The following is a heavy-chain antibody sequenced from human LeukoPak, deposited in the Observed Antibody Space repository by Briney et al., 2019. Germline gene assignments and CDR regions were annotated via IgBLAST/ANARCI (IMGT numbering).Heavy chain of an antibody. Sequence: SQTLSLTCAISGDSVSSNSAAWNWIRQSPSRGLEWLGRTYYRSKWYNDYAVSVKSRITINPDTSKNQFPLQLNSVTPEDTAVYYCARSSEAVALYYYGMDVWGQGTTVTVSS. CDR2: TYYRSKWYN. CDR3: ARSSEAVALYYYGMDV. CDR1: GDSVSSNSAA. J-gene: IGHJ6*02. V-gene: IGHV6-1*01. D-gene: IGHD6-19*01.